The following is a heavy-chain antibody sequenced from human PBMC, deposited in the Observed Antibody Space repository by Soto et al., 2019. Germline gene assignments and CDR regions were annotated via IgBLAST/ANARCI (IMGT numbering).Heavy chain of an antibody. J-gene: IGHJ3*02. CDR2: ISYDGSNK. CDR1: GFTFSSYG. D-gene: IGHD2-15*01. Sequence: QPGGSLRLSCAASGFTFSSYGMHWVRQAPGKGLEWVAVISYDGSNKYYADSVKGRFTISRDNSKNTLYLQMNSLRAEDTAVYYCAKGHGIVVVVAATDDHDVFAIRGKGTMVTVSS. V-gene: IGHV3-30*18. CDR3: AKGHGIVVVVAATDDHDVFAI.